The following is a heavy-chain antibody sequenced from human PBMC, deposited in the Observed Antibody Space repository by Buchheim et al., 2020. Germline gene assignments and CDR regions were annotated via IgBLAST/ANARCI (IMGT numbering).Heavy chain of an antibody. CDR2: ISSSSSYT. D-gene: IGHD4-17*01. J-gene: IGHJ4*02. CDR3: ARVQYGDYVGWYYFDY. CDR1: GFTFSSYS. V-gene: IGHV3-48*04. Sequence: EVQLVESGGGLVQPGGSLRLSCAASGFTFSSYSMNWVRQAPGKGLEWVSYISSSSSYTNYADSVKGRFTISRDNAKNSLYLQMNSLRAEDTAVYYCARVQYGDYVGWYYFDYWGQGTL.